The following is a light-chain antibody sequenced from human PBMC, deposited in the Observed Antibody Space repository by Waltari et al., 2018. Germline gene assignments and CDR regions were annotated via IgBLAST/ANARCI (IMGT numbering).Light chain of an antibody. V-gene: IGLV4-69*01. CDR2: VNSDGGH. CDR3: QTWGMNIQV. CDR1: GEYSAYT. Sequence: QLVLTQSPSASASLGASVKLTSTLTGEYSAYTIAWHQLQPEKGPRYLMNVNSDGGHDKADGISERFSGSSAGAERYLIISRLQSDDEADYFCQTWGMNIQVFGGGTRLTVL. J-gene: IGLJ3*02.